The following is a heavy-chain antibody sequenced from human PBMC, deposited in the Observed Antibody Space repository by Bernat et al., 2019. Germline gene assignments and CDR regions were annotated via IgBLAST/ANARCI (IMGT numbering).Heavy chain of an antibody. CDR3: ARASWSGGPTPFDL. J-gene: IGHJ4*02. D-gene: IGHD2-15*01. CDR2: IKQDGSEK. CDR1: GFTFSSYS. Sequence: EVQLVESGGGLVQPGGSLRLTYAASASGFTFSSYSMSWVRQAPGKGLEWVANIKQDGSEKYYVDSGKGRFTISRDNAKNSLYLQMISLRAEDTAVYYCARASWSGGPTPFDLWGQGTLVTVSS. V-gene: IGHV3-7*03.